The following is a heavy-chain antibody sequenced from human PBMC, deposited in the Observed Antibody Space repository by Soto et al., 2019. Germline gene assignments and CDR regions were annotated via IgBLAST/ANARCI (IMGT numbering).Heavy chain of an antibody. V-gene: IGHV3-30*18. D-gene: IGHD1-26*01. J-gene: IGHJ4*02. CDR1: GFTFSSYG. CDR2: ISYDGSNK. CDR3: ANGRSLYY. Sequence: QVQLVESGGGVVQPGRSLRLSCAASGFTFSSYGMHWVRQAPGKGLEWVAVISYDGSNKYYADSVKGRFTISRDNSKNTLYLQMNSLRAEDTAVYYCANGRSLYYWGQGTLVTVSS.